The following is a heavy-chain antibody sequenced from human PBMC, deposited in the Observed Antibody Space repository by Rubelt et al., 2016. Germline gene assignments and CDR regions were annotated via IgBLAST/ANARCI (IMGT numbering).Heavy chain of an antibody. V-gene: IGHV5-51*01. CDR2: IYPGDSDT. J-gene: IGHJ5*02. CDR3: ARRHYDFWSGYDKEPNWFDP. D-gene: IGHD3-3*01. Sequence: IYPGDSDTRYSPSFQGQVTISADKSISTAYLQWSSLKASDTAMYYCARRHYDFWSGYDKEPNWFDPWGQGTLVTVSS.